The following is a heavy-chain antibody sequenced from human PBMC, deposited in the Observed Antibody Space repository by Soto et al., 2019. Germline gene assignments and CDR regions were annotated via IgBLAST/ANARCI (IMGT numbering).Heavy chain of an antibody. D-gene: IGHD2-21*01. CDR2: IYYSGST. Sequence: SETLSLTCTVSGGSISIGDYYWSWIRQPPGKGLEWIGYIYYSGSTYYNPSLKSRVTISVDTSKNQFSLELSSVTAADTAVYYRARILSDCNWFDPWGQGTLVTVSS. V-gene: IGHV4-30-4*01. J-gene: IGHJ5*02. CDR1: GGSISIGDYY. CDR3: ARILSDCNWFDP.